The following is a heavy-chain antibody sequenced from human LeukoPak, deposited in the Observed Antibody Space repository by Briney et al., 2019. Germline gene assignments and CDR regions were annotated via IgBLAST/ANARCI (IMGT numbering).Heavy chain of an antibody. D-gene: IGHD5-18*01. CDR2: ISSDGSYK. V-gene: IGHV3-30*04. J-gene: IGHJ4*02. CDR3: ARQYISGQWYFDY. CDR1: GFTFSSHA. Sequence: GGTLRLSCAASGFTFSSHALHWVRQAPGKGLEWVAVISSDGSYKYYADSVKGRFTISRDNSKNTLYLQMNSLIPEDTAVYYCARQYISGQWYFDYWGQGTLVTVSS.